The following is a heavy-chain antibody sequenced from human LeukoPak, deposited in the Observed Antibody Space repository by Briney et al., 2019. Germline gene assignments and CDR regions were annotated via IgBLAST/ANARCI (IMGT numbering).Heavy chain of an antibody. CDR1: GFTFDDHG. D-gene: IGHD5-18*01. V-gene: IGHV3-20*01. CDR3: ARDRSYGSFDF. J-gene: IGHJ4*02. Sequence: LTGGSLRLSCAASGFTFDDHGMNWVRQAPGEGLEWVSGINWNGGSTFYADSVKGRFTISRDSAKNALYLQMNSLTVEDTALYHCARDRSYGSFDFWGQGTLVTVSS. CDR2: INWNGGST.